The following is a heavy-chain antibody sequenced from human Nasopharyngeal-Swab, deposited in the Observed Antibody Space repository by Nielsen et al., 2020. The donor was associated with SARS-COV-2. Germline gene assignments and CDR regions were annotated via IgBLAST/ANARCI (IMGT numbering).Heavy chain of an antibody. CDR3: ARDALLGYYGMDV. CDR2: IYSGGST. J-gene: IGHJ6*02. V-gene: IGHV3-53*01. Sequence: WIRQPPGKGLEWVSVIYSGGSTYYADSVKGRFTISRDNSKNTLYLQMNSLRAEDTAVYYCARDALLGYYGMDVWGQGTTVTVSS.